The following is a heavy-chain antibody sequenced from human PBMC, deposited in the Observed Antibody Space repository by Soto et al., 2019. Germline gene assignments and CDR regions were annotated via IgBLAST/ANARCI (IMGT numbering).Heavy chain of an antibody. CDR1: GYTLTSYA. Sequence: ASVKVSCKASGYTLTSYAMHWVRQAPGQRLEWMGWSNAGNGNTKYSQEFQGRVTITRDTSASTAYMELSSLRSEDMAVYYCARGRSGYYIDYGMDVWGQGTTVTVSS. CDR3: ARGRSGYYIDYGMDV. D-gene: IGHD3-3*01. V-gene: IGHV1-3*02. CDR2: SNAGNGNT. J-gene: IGHJ6*02.